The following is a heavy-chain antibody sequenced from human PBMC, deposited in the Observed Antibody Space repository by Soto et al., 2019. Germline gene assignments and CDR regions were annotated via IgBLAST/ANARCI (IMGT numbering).Heavy chain of an antibody. CDR2: ISYDGSNK. D-gene: IGHD2-15*01. CDR3: AREYGIGGAAFDF. V-gene: IGHV3-30-3*01. CDR1: GFIFSTYA. Sequence: GGSLRLSCAASGFIFSTYAMHWVRQAPGKGLEWVAVISYDGSNKYYADSVKGRFTISRDNSKNTLYLQMNSLRAEDTAVYYCAREYGIGGAAFDFWGQGTMVTVSS. J-gene: IGHJ3*01.